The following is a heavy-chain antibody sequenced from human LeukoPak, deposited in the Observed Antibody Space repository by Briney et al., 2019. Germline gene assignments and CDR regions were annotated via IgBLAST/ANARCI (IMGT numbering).Heavy chain of an antibody. CDR3: ARTEAMVRGVIYDAFNI. Sequence: SETLSLTCAVYGGSFSGYYWSWIRQPPGKGLEWIGEINHSGSTNYNPSLKSRVTISVDTSKNQFSLRLSSMTAADTAIYYCARTEAMVRGVIYDAFNIWGQGTRVTVSS. CDR2: INHSGST. D-gene: IGHD3-10*01. J-gene: IGHJ3*02. CDR1: GGSFSGYY. V-gene: IGHV4-34*01.